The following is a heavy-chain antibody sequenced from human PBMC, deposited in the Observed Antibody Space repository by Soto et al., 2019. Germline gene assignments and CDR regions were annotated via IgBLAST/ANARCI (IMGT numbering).Heavy chain of an antibody. CDR3: ARWGWVTNGVRSHGMDV. V-gene: IGHV1-3*01. J-gene: IGHJ6*02. CDR2: INAGNGNT. D-gene: IGHD2-8*01. Sequence: GASVKVSCKASGYTFTSYAMHWVRQAPGQRLEWMGWINAGNGNTKYSQKFQGRVTITRGTSASTAYMELSSLRSEDTAVYYCARWGWVTNGVRSHGMDVWGQGTTVTVSS. CDR1: GYTFTSYA.